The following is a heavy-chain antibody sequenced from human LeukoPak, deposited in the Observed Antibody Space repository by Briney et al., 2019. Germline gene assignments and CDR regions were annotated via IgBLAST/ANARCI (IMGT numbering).Heavy chain of an antibody. CDR3: SRESGAFSPFGY. V-gene: IGHV4-4*02. D-gene: IGHD1-26*01. CDR2: ISLSGLT. Sequence: PSETLSLTCGVSGGSISSTNWWSWVRQPPGLGLEWIGEISLSGLTNYNPSLKSRVTMSLDKSKNHLPLKQTSVTAADTAVYYCSRESGAFSPFGYWGQGTLVTVSS. J-gene: IGHJ4*02. CDR1: GGSISSTNW.